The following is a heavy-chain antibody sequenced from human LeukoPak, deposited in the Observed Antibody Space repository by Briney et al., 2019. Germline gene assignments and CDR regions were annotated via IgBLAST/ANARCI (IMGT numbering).Heavy chain of an antibody. Sequence: GASVKVSCKAAGYNFPAYFMHWVRQAPGQGLEWMGRINPNGGDTNYAQMFQGRVTLTADTSTSTAYMELGSLISDDTAVYYCARTPPFHYDRNVREKIFDIWGQGTLVIVSS. D-gene: IGHD3-22*01. J-gene: IGHJ3*02. CDR2: INPNGGDT. V-gene: IGHV1-2*06. CDR3: ARTPPFHYDRNVREKIFDI. CDR1: GYNFPAYF.